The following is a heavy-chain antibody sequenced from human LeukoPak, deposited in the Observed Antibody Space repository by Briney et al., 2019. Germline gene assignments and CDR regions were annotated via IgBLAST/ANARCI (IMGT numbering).Heavy chain of an antibody. Sequence: PGGSLRHSCAASGFTFSSYAMSWVRQAPGKGLDWVSAISGSGGNTYYADSVKGRFTISRDNSKNTLYLQMNSLRAEDTAVYYCAKDQYGGNPQYFFDYWGQGTLVTVSS. CDR3: AKDQYGGNPQYFFDY. CDR2: ISGSGGNT. V-gene: IGHV3-23*01. J-gene: IGHJ4*02. CDR1: GFTFSSYA. D-gene: IGHD4-23*01.